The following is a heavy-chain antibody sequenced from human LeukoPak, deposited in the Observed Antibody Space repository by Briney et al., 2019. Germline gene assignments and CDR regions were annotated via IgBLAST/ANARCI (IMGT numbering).Heavy chain of an antibody. J-gene: IGHJ4*02. CDR2: INPNSGGT. CDR1: GYTFSGYY. CDR3: PRNDSPSAR. Sequence: ASVKVSCKASGYTFSGYYMHWVRQAPGQGLEWMGWINPNSGGTNYAQKFQGTVTMTRDTSISTAYMELSRLRSDDTSVYDCPRNDSPSARWGQGTLVTVSS. V-gene: IGHV1-2*02. D-gene: IGHD1-1*01.